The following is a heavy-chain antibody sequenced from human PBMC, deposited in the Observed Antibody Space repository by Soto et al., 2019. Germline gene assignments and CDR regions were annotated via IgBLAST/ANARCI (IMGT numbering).Heavy chain of an antibody. J-gene: IGHJ4*02. D-gene: IGHD6-13*01. V-gene: IGHV4-34*01. Sequence: QVQLQQWGAGLLKPSETLSLTCGVYGGSFSGYYWSWIRQPPGKGLEWIGEINHSGSTNYNPSLKSRVTISVDTSKNQFSLKLSSVTAADTAVYYCATRYSSSWSSAYYFDYWGQGTLVTVSS. CDR1: GGSFSGYY. CDR3: ATRYSSSWSSAYYFDY. CDR2: INHSGST.